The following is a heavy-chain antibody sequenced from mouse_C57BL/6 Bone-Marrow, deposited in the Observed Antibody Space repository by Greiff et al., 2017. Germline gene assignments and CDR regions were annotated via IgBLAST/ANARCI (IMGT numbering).Heavy chain of an antibody. CDR3: VRPSYYYAMDY. CDR2: IRSKSNNYAT. J-gene: IGHJ4*01. CDR1: GFSFNTYA. V-gene: IGHV10-1*01. Sequence: EVQGVESGGGLVQPKGSLKLSCAASGFSFNTYAMNWVRQAPGKGLEWVARIRSKSNNYATYYADSVKDRFTISRDDSESMLYLQMNNLKTEDTAMYYCVRPSYYYAMDYWGQGTSVTVSS.